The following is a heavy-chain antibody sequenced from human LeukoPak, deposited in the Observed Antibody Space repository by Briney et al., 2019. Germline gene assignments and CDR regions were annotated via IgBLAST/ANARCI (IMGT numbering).Heavy chain of an antibody. V-gene: IGHV1-2*02. D-gene: IGHD3-10*01. CDR2: INPNRGGK. CDR3: ARGRITMVRGVNY. CDR1: GYTFTRYY. J-gene: IGHJ4*02. Sequence: ASVTVSYKASGYTFTRYYLHWLRQAPGQGLAWMGWINPNRGGKNYAQELQGSVSMTGDTSISTAYMEWSRLRSDDTAVYYCARGRITMVRGVNYWGQGTLVTVSS.